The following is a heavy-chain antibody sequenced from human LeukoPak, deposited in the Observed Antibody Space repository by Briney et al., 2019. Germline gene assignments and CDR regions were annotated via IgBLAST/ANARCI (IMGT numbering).Heavy chain of an antibody. CDR3: ARDDSSSWYLPTDYYYYMDV. J-gene: IGHJ6*03. D-gene: IGHD6-13*01. CDR2: ISSSSSYI. CDR1: GFTFSSYS. Sequence: PGGSLRLSCAASGFTFSSYSMNWVRQAPGKGLEWVSSISSSSSYIYYADSVKGRFTISRDNAKNSLYLQMNSLRAEDTAVYYCARDDSSSWYLPTDYYYYMDVWGKGTTVTVSS. V-gene: IGHV3-21*01.